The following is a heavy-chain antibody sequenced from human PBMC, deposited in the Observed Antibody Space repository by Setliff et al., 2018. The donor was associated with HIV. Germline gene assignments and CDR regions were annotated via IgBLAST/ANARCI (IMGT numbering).Heavy chain of an antibody. Sequence: PGGSLRLSCAASGFTFNTFLMNWVRQAPGKGLEWVASISSDSSHIYYADPLQGRITISRDNARNSLFLQMNAVRVEATALYFCARDHANGYSFTFDTWGQGTLVTVSS. D-gene: IGHD5-18*01. CDR1: GFTFNTFL. J-gene: IGHJ4*02. CDR3: ARDHANGYSFTFDT. CDR2: ISSDSSHI. V-gene: IGHV3-21*01.